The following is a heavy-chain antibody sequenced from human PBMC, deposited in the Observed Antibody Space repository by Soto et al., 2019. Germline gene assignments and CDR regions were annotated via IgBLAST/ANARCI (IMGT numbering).Heavy chain of an antibody. CDR2: ISAYNGNT. D-gene: IGHD3-16*02. J-gene: IGHJ4*02. V-gene: IGHV1-18*01. Sequence: ASVKVSCKASGYTFTSYGISWVRQAPGQGLEWMGWISAYNGNTNYAQKLQGRVTMTTDTSTSTAYMELRSLRSDDTAVYYCARDLGDYIWGSYRYMAPDYWGQGTLVTVSS. CDR1: GYTFTSYG. CDR3: ARDLGDYIWGSYRYMAPDY.